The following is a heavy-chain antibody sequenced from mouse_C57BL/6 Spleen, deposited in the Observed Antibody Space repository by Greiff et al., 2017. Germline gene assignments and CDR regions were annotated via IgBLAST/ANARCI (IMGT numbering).Heavy chain of an antibody. CDR1: GFTFSDYG. CDR3: ARNDGYSYYFDY. CDR2: ISSGSSTI. J-gene: IGHJ2*01. V-gene: IGHV5-17*01. Sequence: VQLKESGGGLVKPGGSLKLSCAASGFTFSDYGMHWVRQAPEKGLEWVAYISSGSSTIYYADTVKGRFTISRDNAKNTLFLQMTSLRSEDTAMXYCARNDGYSYYFDYWGQGTTLTVSS. D-gene: IGHD2-3*01.